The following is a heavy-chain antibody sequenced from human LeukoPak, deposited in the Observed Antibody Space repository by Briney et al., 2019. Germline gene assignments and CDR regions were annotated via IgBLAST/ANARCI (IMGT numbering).Heavy chain of an antibody. Sequence: SETLSLTCTVSGYSINSAYYWGWIRQPPGKGLEWIGSMYHSGSTNYNPSLKSRVTISVDTSKNQFSLKLSSVTAADTAVYYCARGAAGTGTRRTLDYWGQGALVTVSS. CDR1: GYSINSAYY. D-gene: IGHD1-7*01. V-gene: IGHV4-38-2*02. CDR3: ARGAAGTGTRRTLDY. J-gene: IGHJ4*02. CDR2: MYHSGST.